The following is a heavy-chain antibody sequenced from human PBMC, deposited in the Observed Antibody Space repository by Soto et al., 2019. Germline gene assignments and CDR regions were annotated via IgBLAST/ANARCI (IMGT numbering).Heavy chain of an antibody. CDR2: IYYSGNT. CDR1: GDSISSGDYY. J-gene: IGHJ3*01. Sequence: SETLSLTCTVSGDSISSGDYYWSWIRQPPGKGLEWIGCIYYSGNTYYNPSLKRRFSISVDTSKNQFSLKLSSVTAADTAVYYCAGVWGGAFDFWGQGTMVTVSS. CDR3: AGVWGGAFDF. D-gene: IGHD3-10*01. V-gene: IGHV4-30-4*02.